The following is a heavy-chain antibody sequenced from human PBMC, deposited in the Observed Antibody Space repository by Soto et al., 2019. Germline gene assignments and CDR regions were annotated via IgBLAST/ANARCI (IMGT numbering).Heavy chain of an antibody. CDR1: GYSFTSYW. CDR3: ARGMMNWFDP. CDR2: IDPSDSYT. V-gene: IGHV5-10-1*01. Sequence: GDSLNISCKGSGYSFTSYWISWVRQMPGKGLEWMGRIDPSDSYTNYSPSFQGHVTISADKSISTAYLQWSSLKASDTAMYYCARGMMNWFDPWGQGTLVTVSS. J-gene: IGHJ5*02. D-gene: IGHD3-16*01.